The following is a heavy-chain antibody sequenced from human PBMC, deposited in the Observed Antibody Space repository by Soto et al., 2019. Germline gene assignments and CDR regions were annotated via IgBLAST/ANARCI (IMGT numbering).Heavy chain of an antibody. CDR3: ARCRGSGTDSSCHFSFNS. CDR1: GGPIRSTSYY. D-gene: IGHD2-2*01. Sequence: QPLLQESGPGLVKASETLSLNCTVSGGPIRSTSYYWGWIRQPTGKGLAWLATVYYSGSTYYNPSLKSRVSRAVDTSKKHFSLKLNTGTAADTAVYSCARCRGSGTDSSCHFSFNSRGQRTLVTVS. J-gene: IGHJ5*01. V-gene: IGHV4-39*02. CDR2: VYYSGST.